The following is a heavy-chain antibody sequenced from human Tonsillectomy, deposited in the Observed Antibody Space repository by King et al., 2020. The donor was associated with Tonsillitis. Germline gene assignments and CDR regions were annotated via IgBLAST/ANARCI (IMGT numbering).Heavy chain of an antibody. J-gene: IGHJ6*03. CDR1: GFTFSSYG. Sequence: HVQLVESGGGVVQPGRSLRLSCAASGFTFSSYGMHWVRQAPGKGLEWVAVIWYDGTNKYFADSVKGRFTISRDNSKNTVYLQMNSLRAEDTAVYYCARDPAPVFMGYYYYYYMDVWGKGTTVTVSS. D-gene: IGHD2-2*01. V-gene: IGHV3-33*08. CDR3: ARDPAPVFMGYYYYYYMDV. CDR2: IWYDGTNK.